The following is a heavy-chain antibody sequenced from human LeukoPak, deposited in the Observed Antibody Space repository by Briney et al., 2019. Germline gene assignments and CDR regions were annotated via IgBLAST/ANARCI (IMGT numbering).Heavy chain of an antibody. D-gene: IGHD3-9*01. J-gene: IGHJ4*02. CDR2: INPSGGNT. Sequence: GASVKVSCKTSGHRFTNNYMHWVRQAPGQGLEWMGIINPSGGNTNYAQKFQGRVAMTRDTSTSTVYMELSGLRSEDTAVYFCARDQGLTGSFDYWGQGTLVTVSS. V-gene: IGHV1-46*01. CDR1: GHRFTNNY. CDR3: ARDQGLTGSFDY.